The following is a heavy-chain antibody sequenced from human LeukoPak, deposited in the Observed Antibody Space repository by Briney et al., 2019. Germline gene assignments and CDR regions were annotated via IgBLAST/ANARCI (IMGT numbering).Heavy chain of an antibody. CDR3: CISGRSDFDY. CDR2: IIPILNIP. Sequence: GASVKVSCKTSGYTFTAHHVHWVRQAPGQGLEWMGRIIPILNIPNYAQNFQGTVTITADKSTSTAYMELSSLRSEDTAVYYCCISGRSDFDYWGQGTLVTVSS. V-gene: IGHV1-69*02. J-gene: IGHJ4*02. CDR1: GYTFTAHH. D-gene: IGHD3-10*01.